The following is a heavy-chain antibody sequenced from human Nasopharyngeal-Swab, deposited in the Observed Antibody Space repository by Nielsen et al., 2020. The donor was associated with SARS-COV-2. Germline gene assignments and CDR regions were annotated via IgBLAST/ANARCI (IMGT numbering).Heavy chain of an antibody. CDR2: IYPGDSDT. CDR1: GYSFTSYW. Sequence: GESLKISCKGSGYSFTSYWIGWVRQMPGKGLEWMAIIYPGDSDTRYSPSFQSQVTISADKSISTAYLEWSSLKASDTAMYYCARHGGSSWLHFEYWGQGTLVTVSS. CDR3: ARHGGSSWLHFEY. D-gene: IGHD6-13*01. J-gene: IGHJ4*02. V-gene: IGHV5-51*01.